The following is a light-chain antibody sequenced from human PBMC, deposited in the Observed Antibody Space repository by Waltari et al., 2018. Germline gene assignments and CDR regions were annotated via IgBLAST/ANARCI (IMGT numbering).Light chain of an antibody. V-gene: IGKV1D-13*01. CDR2: DTS. CDR3: QQFNEYPWT. J-gene: IGKJ1*01. CDR1: QATNRA. Sequence: AIQLTQSPSFLSASVGDRVTITCRTSQATNRALAWYQQQAGKPPKLLIYDTSTLESGVPSRFSGGGTGAELTLTISSLQPGDVGTYYCQQFNEYPWTFGQGTKVEIK.